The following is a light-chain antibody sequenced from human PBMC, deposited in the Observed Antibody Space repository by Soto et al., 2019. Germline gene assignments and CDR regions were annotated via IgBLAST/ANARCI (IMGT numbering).Light chain of an antibody. CDR2: SNN. Sequence: QSVLTQPPSASGTPGQRVTISCSGSSSNIGSNTVNWYQQLPGTAPKLLIYSNNQRPSGVPDRFSGSKSGTSASLAISGIQSEDEADYYCAAWDDSLHVVFGGGTQLTVL. CDR1: SSNIGSNT. CDR3: AAWDDSLHVV. J-gene: IGLJ2*01. V-gene: IGLV1-44*01.